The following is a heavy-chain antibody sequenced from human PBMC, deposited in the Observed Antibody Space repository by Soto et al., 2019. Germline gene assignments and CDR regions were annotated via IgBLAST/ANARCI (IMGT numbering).Heavy chain of an antibody. CDR1: GFTVSSNY. CDR3: AKDLYGIEWFDP. D-gene: IGHD4-17*01. V-gene: IGHV3-23*01. Sequence: GGSLRLSCAASGFTVSSNYTSWVRPAPGKGLEWVSAISGSGGSTYYADSVKGRFTIYRDNSKNTLYLQMNSLRAEDTAVYYCAKDLYGIEWFDPGAQGPLVTFSP. CDR2: ISGSGGST. J-gene: IGHJ5*02.